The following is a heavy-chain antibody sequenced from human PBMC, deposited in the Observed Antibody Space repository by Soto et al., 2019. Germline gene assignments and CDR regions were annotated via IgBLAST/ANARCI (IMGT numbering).Heavy chain of an antibody. CDR2: IYSGGST. D-gene: IGHD6-19*01. J-gene: IGHJ3*02. V-gene: IGHV3-53*04. CDR3: ARAREKAVAGSFAFGI. CDR1: GFTVSSNY. Sequence: PGGSLRLSCAASGFTVSSNYMSWVRQAPGKGLEWVSVIYSGGSTYYADSVKGRFTISRHNSKNTLYLQMNSLRAEDTAVYYCARAREKAVAGSFAFGIWGQGTMVTVSS.